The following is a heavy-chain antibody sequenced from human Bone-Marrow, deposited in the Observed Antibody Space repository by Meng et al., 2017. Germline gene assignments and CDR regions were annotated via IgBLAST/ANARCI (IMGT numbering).Heavy chain of an antibody. CDR3: AKGHNSNDY. J-gene: IGHJ4*02. Sequence: VQLVESGGGVVQPGRSLRLSCAASGFTFSSYAMHWVRQAPGKGLEWVSAISGSGGTTYYADSVKGRFTISRDNSKNTLYLQMNSLRAEDTAIYYCAKGHNSNDYCGQGTLVTVSS. CDR1: GFTFSSYA. CDR2: ISGSGGTT. V-gene: IGHV3-23*04. D-gene: IGHD1-1*01.